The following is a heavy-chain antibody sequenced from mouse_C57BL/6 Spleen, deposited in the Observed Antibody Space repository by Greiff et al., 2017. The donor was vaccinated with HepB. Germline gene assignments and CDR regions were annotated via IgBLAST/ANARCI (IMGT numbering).Heavy chain of an antibody. D-gene: IGHD2-1*01. CDR2: ISSGGDYI. J-gene: IGHJ2*01. Sequence: EVQGVESGEGLVKPGGSLKLSCAASGFTFSSYAMSWVRQTPEKRLEWVAYISSGGDYIYYADTVKGRFTISRDNARNTLYLQISSLKSEDTAMYYCTRDCNYGYFDYWGQGTTLTVSS. CDR3: TRDCNYGYFDY. CDR1: GFTFSSYA. V-gene: IGHV5-9-1*02.